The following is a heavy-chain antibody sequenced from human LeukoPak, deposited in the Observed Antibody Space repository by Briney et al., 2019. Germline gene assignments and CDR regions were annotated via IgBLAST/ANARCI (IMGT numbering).Heavy chain of an antibody. CDR1: GFTFSSYS. D-gene: IGHD6-6*01. CDR2: ISSSSGTL. CDR3: ARSSIAARGLYYYMDV. V-gene: IGHV3-48*04. J-gene: IGHJ6*03. Sequence: GGSLGLSCAASGFTFSSYSMNRVRQAPGKGLEWVSYISSSSGTLYYADSVKGRFTISRDNAKNSLYLQMNSLRAEDTAVYFCARSSIAARGLYYYMDVWGKGTTVTVSS.